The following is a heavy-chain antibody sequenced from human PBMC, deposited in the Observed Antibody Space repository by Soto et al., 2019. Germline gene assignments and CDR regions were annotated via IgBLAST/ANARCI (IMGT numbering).Heavy chain of an antibody. CDR1: GGSISGYY. J-gene: IGHJ4*02. V-gene: IGHV4-59*08. CDR2: IYYTGST. CDR3: AGYPRLDW. Sequence: SETLSLTCTVSGGSISGYYWSWIRQPPGKRLEWIGYIYYTGSTNYNPSLRSRVTISIDTSKNQFSLQLSSVTAADTAVYFCAGYPRLDWWSLGTLVTIS.